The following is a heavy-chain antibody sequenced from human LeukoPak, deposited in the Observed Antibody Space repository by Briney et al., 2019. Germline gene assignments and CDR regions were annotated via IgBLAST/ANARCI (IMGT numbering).Heavy chain of an antibody. CDR2: IYSGGST. J-gene: IGHJ4*02. CDR3: AKHLGYSTSSGIDY. CDR1: GFTFSSYA. Sequence: GGSLRLSCAASGFTFSSYAMHWVRQAPGKGLEWVSVIYSGGSTYYADSVKGRFTISRDNSKNTLYLQMNSLRADDTAVYYCAKHLGYSTSSGIDYWGQGTLVTVSS. D-gene: IGHD6-6*01. V-gene: IGHV3-NL1*01.